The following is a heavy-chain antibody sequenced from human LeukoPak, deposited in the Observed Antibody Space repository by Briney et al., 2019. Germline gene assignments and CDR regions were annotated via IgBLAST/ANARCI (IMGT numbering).Heavy chain of an antibody. CDR2: INHRGDT. D-gene: IGHD1-1*01. Sequence: PSETLSLTCAVYGGSFSSYYWSWIRHSPGKGLEWIAEINHRGDTNYNPSVKSRVTISVDTSKNQFSLKVTSLTAADTAVYYCARGPTISETGYFDYWGQGTLVTVYS. CDR1: GGSFSSYY. V-gene: IGHV4-34*01. CDR3: ARGPTISETGYFDY. J-gene: IGHJ4*03.